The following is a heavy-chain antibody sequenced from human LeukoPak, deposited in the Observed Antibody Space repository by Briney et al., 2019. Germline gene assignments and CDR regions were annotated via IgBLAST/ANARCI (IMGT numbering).Heavy chain of an antibody. V-gene: IGHV3-30*02. Sequence: GGSLRLSCAASEFTFSSYGMHWVRQAPGKGLEWVTFIQYDGGKKYYAGSVKGRFTISRDNSKSTLSLQMDSLRADDTAVYFCAKDRIVGAAGLGYLDYWGQGTLVTVSS. J-gene: IGHJ4*02. D-gene: IGHD1-26*01. CDR3: AKDRIVGAAGLGYLDY. CDR1: EFTFSSYG. CDR2: IQYDGGKK.